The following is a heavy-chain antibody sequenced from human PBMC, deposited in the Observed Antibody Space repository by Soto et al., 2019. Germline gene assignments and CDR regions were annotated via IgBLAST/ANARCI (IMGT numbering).Heavy chain of an antibody. Sequence: ASVKVSWQAPGYTFTSYDINWVRQATGQGLEWMGWKNPNSGNPGYAQKSPGRDPITRNTSISTAYIELSSLRAKDTAVYYCAGVGELEQLFASYYYYYGMDGWGIGTTVSVYS. V-gene: IGHV1-8*01. CDR2: KNPNSGNP. CDR1: GYTFTSYD. D-gene: IGHD6-6*01. J-gene: IGHJ6*04. CDR3: AGVGELEQLFASYYYYYGMDG.